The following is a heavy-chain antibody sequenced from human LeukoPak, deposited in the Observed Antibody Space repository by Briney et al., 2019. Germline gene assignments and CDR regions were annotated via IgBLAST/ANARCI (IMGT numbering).Heavy chain of an antibody. J-gene: IGHJ4*02. D-gene: IGHD3-22*01. Sequence: ASVKVSCKVSGYTLTELSMHWVRQAPGKGLEWMGDFDPEDGETIYAQKFQGRVTMTEDTSTDTAYMELSSLRSEDTAVYYCASTDDSSGYYYGTNWGQGTLVTVSS. CDR2: FDPEDGET. V-gene: IGHV1-24*01. CDR3: ASTDDSSGYYYGTN. CDR1: GYTLTELS.